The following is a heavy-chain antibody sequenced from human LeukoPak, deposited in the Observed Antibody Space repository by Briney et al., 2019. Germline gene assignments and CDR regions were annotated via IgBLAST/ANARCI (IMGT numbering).Heavy chain of an antibody. D-gene: IGHD6-13*01. J-gene: IGHJ4*02. Sequence: GGSLRLSCAASGFTFSDYWMSWVRQAPGKGLEWVSAISGSGGSTYYADSVKGRFTISRDNSKNTLYLQMNSLRAEDTAVYYCAKDRVGYQFDYWGQGTLVTVSS. V-gene: IGHV3-23*01. CDR3: AKDRVGYQFDY. CDR2: ISGSGGST. CDR1: GFTFSDYW.